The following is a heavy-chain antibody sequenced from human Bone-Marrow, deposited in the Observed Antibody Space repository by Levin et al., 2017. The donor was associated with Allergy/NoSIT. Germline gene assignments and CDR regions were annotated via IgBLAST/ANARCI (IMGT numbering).Heavy chain of an antibody. CDR3: ASAKALRACDF. V-gene: IGHV3-23*01. CDR1: GFTFSSYT. Sequence: GGSLRLSCATSGFTFSSYTMNWVRQAPGKGLEWVSIITDSSGTIYYADSVRGRFTISRDNSKSELYLQMNSLRVEDTAIYYCASAKALRACDFWGQGTVVTVSS. J-gene: IGHJ3*01. CDR2: ITDSSGTI.